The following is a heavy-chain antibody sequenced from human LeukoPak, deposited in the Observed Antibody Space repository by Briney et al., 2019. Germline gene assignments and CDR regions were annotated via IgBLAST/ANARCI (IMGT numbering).Heavy chain of an antibody. CDR1: GYTFTSYG. J-gene: IGHJ3*02. D-gene: IGHD3-22*01. V-gene: IGHV1-18*04. Sequence: ASVKVSCKASGYTFTSYGISWARQALGQGLEWMGWISAYNGNTNYAQKLQGRVTMTTDTYTSTAYMELRSLRSDDTAVYYCVRDNYYDSSGYYYSDGFDIWGQGTMVTVSS. CDR2: ISAYNGNT. CDR3: VRDNYYDSSGYYYSDGFDI.